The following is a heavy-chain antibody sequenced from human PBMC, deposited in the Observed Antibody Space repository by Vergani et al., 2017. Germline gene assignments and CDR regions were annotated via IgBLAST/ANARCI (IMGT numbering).Heavy chain of an antibody. D-gene: IGHD3-3*01. CDR1: GYTFTGYY. J-gene: IGHJ6*02. Sequence: QVQLVQSGAEVKKPGASVKVSCKASGYTFTGYYMHWVRQAPGQGLEWMGWINPNSGGTNYAQKFQGRVTMNRDTSISTAYMELSRLRSEDKAVYYCASSLGYDFWSGRRTYYYGMDVWGQGTTVTVSS. CDR2: INPNSGGT. CDR3: ASSLGYDFWSGRRTYYYGMDV. V-gene: IGHV1-2*02.